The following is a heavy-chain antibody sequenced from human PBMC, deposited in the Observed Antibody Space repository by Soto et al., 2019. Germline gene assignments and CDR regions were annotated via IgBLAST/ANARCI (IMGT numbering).Heavy chain of an antibody. J-gene: IGHJ4*02. CDR1: GFTFSSYA. D-gene: IGHD3-10*01. CDR3: AKDRAMVRGVSWGGYDY. Sequence: GGSLRLSCAASGFTFSSYAMSWVRQAPGKGLEWVSAISGSGGSTYYADSVKGRFTISRDNSKNTLYLQMNSLRAEDTAVYYCAKDRAMVRGVSWGGYDYWGQGTLVTVSS. V-gene: IGHV3-23*01. CDR2: ISGSGGST.